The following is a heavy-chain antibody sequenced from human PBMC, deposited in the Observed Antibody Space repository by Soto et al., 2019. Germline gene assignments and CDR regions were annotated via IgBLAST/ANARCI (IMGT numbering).Heavy chain of an antibody. CDR1: GGSFSSYT. CDR2: IIPILGIA. J-gene: IGHJ4*02. Sequence: SVKLSCKACGGSFSSYTISWVRQAPGQGLEWMGRIIPILGIANYAQKFQGRVTITADKSTSTAYMELSSLRSEDTAVYYCARDSPGEPFDYWGQGTLVTVSS. D-gene: IGHD3-10*01. CDR3: ARDSPGEPFDY. V-gene: IGHV1-69*04.